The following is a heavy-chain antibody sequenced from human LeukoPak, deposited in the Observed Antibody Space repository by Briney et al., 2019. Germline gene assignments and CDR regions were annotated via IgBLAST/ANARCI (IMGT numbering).Heavy chain of an antibody. Sequence: PSETLSLTCTVSGGSVSSGSYYWNWIRQPPGKGLEWIGYISYTGSTNYNPSLKSRVTISVETSKKQISLKLSSVTAADTAVYYCARAWDSSGYRGAFHIWGQGTMVTVSP. CDR2: ISYTGST. D-gene: IGHD3-22*01. CDR1: GGSVSSGSYY. CDR3: ARAWDSSGYRGAFHI. J-gene: IGHJ3*02. V-gene: IGHV4-61*01.